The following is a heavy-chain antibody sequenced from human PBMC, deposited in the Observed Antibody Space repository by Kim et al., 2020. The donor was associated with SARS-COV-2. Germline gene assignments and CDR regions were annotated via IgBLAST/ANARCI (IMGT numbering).Heavy chain of an antibody. V-gene: IGHV4-59*01. CDR1: GGSISSYY. CDR2: IYYSGST. D-gene: IGHD6-6*01. Sequence: ETLSLTCTVSGGSISSYYWSWIRQPPGKGLEWIGYIYYSGSTNYNPSLKSRVTISVDTSKNQFSLKLSSVTAADTAVYYCARDLEYSSPTWGQGTLVTVSS. CDR3: ARDLEYSSPT. J-gene: IGHJ5*02.